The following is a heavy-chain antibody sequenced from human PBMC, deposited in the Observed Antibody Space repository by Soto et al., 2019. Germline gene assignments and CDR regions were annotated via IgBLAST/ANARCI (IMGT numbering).Heavy chain of an antibody. CDR3: ARDFSAGYCSSTSCYDY. J-gene: IGHJ4*02. CDR2: ISSSSSTI. V-gene: IGHV3-48*01. D-gene: IGHD2-2*01. CDR1: GFTFSSYN. Sequence: GSLRLSCAASGFTFSSYNMNWVRQAPGKGLEWVSYISSSSSTIYYADSVKGRFTISRDNAKNSLYLQMNSLRAEDTAVYYCARDFSAGYCSSTSCYDYWGQGT.